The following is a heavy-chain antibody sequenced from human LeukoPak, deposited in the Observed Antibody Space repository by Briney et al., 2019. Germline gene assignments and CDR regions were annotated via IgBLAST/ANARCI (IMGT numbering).Heavy chain of an antibody. CDR2: ISSNGGRT. CDR3: ARDRSEIYCSSTSCYRRIDWYFDL. CDR1: GFTFSSYA. V-gene: IGHV3-64*01. J-gene: IGHJ2*01. D-gene: IGHD2-2*01. Sequence: GGSLRLSCAASGFTFSSYAMHWVRQAPGEGLEYVSAISSNGGRTYYANSVKGRFTISRDNSKNTLYLQMGSLRAEDMAVYYCARDRSEIYCSSTSCYRRIDWYFDLWGRGTLVTVSS.